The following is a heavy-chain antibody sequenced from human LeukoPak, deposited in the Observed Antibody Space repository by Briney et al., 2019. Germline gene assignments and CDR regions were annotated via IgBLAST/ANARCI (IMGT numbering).Heavy chain of an antibody. Sequence: SETLSLTCTVSGGSISSYYWSWIRQPPGKGLEWIGYIYYTGRTNYSPSLKSRVTISVDTSKNQFSLKLTSVTAADTAVYYCARGYGTFDYWGQGTLVTVSS. CDR1: GGSISSYY. CDR3: ARGYGTFDY. CDR2: IYYTGRT. V-gene: IGHV4-59*01. J-gene: IGHJ4*02. D-gene: IGHD6-13*01.